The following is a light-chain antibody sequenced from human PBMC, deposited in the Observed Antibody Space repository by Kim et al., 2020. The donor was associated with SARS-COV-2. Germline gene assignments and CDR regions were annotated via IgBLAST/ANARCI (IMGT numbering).Light chain of an antibody. CDR3: AAWDDTLRGRL. V-gene: IGLV1-47*01. CDR2: RSN. CDR1: SSNIGVNY. Sequence: QSVLTQPPSASGTPGQRVTISCSGSSSNIGVNYVYWYQQLPGTAPKLLIYRSNQRPSGVPDRFSGSKSGTSASLAISGLRSEDEADYYCAAWDDTLRGRLFGGGTKVTVL. J-gene: IGLJ3*02.